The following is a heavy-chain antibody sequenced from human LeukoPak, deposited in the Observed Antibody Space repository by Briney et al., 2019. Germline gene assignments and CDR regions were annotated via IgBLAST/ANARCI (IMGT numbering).Heavy chain of an antibody. D-gene: IGHD6-19*01. J-gene: IGHJ4*02. Sequence: GASVKVSCKASGGTFSSYAINWVRQAPGQGLEWMGRIIPILGIANYAQKFQGRVTITADKSTSTAYMELSSLRSEDTAVYYCARGGVAGPYYFDYWGQGTLVTVSS. V-gene: IGHV1-69*04. CDR2: IIPILGIA. CDR1: GGTFSSYA. CDR3: ARGGVAGPYYFDY.